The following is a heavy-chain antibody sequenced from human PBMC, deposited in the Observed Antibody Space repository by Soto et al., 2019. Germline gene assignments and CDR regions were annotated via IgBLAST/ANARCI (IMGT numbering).Heavy chain of an antibody. J-gene: IGHJ4*02. CDR2: IYRGGTI. CDR1: GFTVSNNY. CDR3: XXXXXXXIHFNH. V-gene: IGHV3-66*01. Sequence: EVPLVESGGGLVQPGESLRLSCAASGFTVSNNYMTWVRQAPGKGLEWVSVIYRGGTIYYADSVKGRFTISRDNSNNTLYXQMXTXRXXXXGVXXXXXXXXXXIHFNHWGRGTLVTVSS.